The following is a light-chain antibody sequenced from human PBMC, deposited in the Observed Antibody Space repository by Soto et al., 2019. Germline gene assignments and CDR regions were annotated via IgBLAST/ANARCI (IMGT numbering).Light chain of an antibody. J-gene: IGKJ5*01. CDR2: DAS. CDR3: QQRSNWPT. CDR1: QSISSSY. Sequence: IVLTQSPATLSLSPWERATLSCGASQSISSSYLAWYQQKPGLAPRLLIYDASSRATGIPDRFSGSGSGTDFTLTISRLEPEDFAVYYCQQRSNWPTFGQGTRLEIK. V-gene: IGKV3D-20*02.